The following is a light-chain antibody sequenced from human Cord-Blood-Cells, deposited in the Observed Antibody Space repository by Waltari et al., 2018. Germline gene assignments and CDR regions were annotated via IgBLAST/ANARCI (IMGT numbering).Light chain of an antibody. V-gene: IGLV2-14*01. CDR3: SSYTSSSTWV. CDR1: SSDVGGYNY. J-gene: IGLJ3*02. CDR2: DVS. Sequence: QSALTQHASVSGSPGQSITISCTGTSSDVGGYNYVSWYQQHPAKAPKLMIYDVSKRPSGVSNRFSGSKSGNTASLTISGLQAEDEADYYCSSYTSSSTWVFGGGTKLTVL.